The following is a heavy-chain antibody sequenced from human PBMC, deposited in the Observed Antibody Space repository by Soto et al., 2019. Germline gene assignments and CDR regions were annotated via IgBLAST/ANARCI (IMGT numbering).Heavy chain of an antibody. CDR3: ARDGEDIVVVVAAQTDYYYYYYMDV. Sequence: QVQLVQSGAEVKKPGASVKVSCKASGYTFTSYGISWVRQAPGQGLEWMGWISAYNGNTNYAQKLQGRGTMTTDTSTRKGYMELRSLRSDDTAVYYCARDGEDIVVVVAAQTDYYYYYYMDVWGKGTTVTVSS. CDR2: ISAYNGNT. V-gene: IGHV1-18*01. D-gene: IGHD2-15*01. CDR1: GYTFTSYG. J-gene: IGHJ6*03.